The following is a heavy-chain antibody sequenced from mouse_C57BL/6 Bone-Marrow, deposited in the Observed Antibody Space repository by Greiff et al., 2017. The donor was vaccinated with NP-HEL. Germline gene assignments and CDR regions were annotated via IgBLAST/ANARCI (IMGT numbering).Heavy chain of an antibody. D-gene: IGHD1-1*01. V-gene: IGHV5-17*01. Sequence: EVQRVESGGGLVKPGGSLKLSCAASGFTFSDYGMHWVRQAPEKGLEWVAYISSGSSTIYYADTVKGRFTISRDNAKNTLFLQMTSLRSEDTAMYYCARPFITTVGYAMDYWGQGTSVTVSS. CDR3: ARPFITTVGYAMDY. CDR2: ISSGSSTI. CDR1: GFTFSDYG. J-gene: IGHJ4*01.